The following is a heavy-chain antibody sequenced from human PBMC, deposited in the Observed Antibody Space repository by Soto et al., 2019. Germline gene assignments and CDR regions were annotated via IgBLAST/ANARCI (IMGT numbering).Heavy chain of an antibody. D-gene: IGHD3-16*01. Sequence: SETLSLTCVVSSYSISSGNWWGWIRQPPGKGLEWLAYMSYSGTTYYNPPLKSRVTMSIDTSKNQFSLRLSSVTAVDTAVYYCGRLPRLGDPFDYWGQGILVTVSS. V-gene: IGHV4-28*01. CDR3: GRLPRLGDPFDY. CDR2: MSYSGTT. J-gene: IGHJ4*02. CDR1: SYSISSGNW.